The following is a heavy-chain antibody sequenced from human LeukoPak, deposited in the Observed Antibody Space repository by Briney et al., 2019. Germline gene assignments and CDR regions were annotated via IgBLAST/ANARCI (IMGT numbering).Heavy chain of an antibody. CDR2: VNGDGTKR. CDR1: GFTSSSFW. J-gene: IGHJ4*02. Sequence: GGSLRLSCAASGFTSSSFWMHWVRQVPGKGLVWVARVNGDGTKRSYADSVKGRFIISRDNGKNTLYLQMNSLRAEDTALYYCARDVDESFGYFVYWGQGALVTVSP. CDR3: ARDVDESFGYFVY. V-gene: IGHV3-74*01. D-gene: IGHD3-22*01.